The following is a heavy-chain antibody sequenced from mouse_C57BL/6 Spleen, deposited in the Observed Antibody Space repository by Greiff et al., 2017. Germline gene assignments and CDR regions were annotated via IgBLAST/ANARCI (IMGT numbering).Heavy chain of an antibody. J-gene: IGHJ4*01. CDR2: IYPGSGST. CDR3: ARERPNDYGSSSYAMGC. CDR1: GYTFTSYW. D-gene: IGHD1-1*01. Sequence: VQLQQPGAELVKPGASVKMSCKASGYTFTSYWITWVKQRPGQGLEWIGDIYPGSGSTNYNEKFKSKATLTVDTSSSTAYMQLSSLTTEDSAVYYCARERPNDYGSSSYAMGCWGQGTSVTVSS. V-gene: IGHV1-55*01.